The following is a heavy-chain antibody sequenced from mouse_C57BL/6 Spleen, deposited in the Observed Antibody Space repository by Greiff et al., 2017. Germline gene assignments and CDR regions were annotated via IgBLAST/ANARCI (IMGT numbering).Heavy chain of an antibody. D-gene: IGHD3-1*01. Sequence: QVQLKESGAELVRPGASVTLSCKASGYTFTDYEMHWVKQTPVHGLEWIGAIDPETGGTAYNQKFKGKAILTADKSSSTAYMELRSLTSEDTAVYYCTRSGPFDYWGQGTTLTVSS. CDR2: IDPETGGT. CDR3: TRSGPFDY. V-gene: IGHV1-15*01. CDR1: GYTFTDYE. J-gene: IGHJ2*01.